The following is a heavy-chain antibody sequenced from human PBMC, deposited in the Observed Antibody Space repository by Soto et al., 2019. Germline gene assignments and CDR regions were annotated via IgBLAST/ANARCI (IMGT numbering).Heavy chain of an antibody. CDR2: IIPILGVV. J-gene: IGHJ4*02. V-gene: IGHV1-69*02. D-gene: IGHD5-12*01. Sequence: QVQPVQSGAEVKKPGSSVKVSCKTSGGTFSSYTITWVRQAPGQGLEWMGRIIPILGVVNYAQKFQGRVTIXXDKSTSTAYMELSSLRSEDTAVYYCASGSPENFDYWGQGTLVSVSS. CDR1: GGTFSSYT. CDR3: ASGSPENFDY.